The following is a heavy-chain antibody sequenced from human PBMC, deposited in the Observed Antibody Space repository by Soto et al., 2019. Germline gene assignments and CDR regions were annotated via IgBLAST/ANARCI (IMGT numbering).Heavy chain of an antibody. V-gene: IGHV3-11*06. J-gene: IGHJ6*02. Sequence: PGGSLRLSCAASGLTFSDYYMSWIRQAPGKGLEWVSYISSSSSYTNYADSVKGRFTISRDNAKNSLYLQMNSLRAEDTAVYYCARDWDYCSSTSCPTYYYYYGMDVWGQGTTVTVSS. CDR1: GLTFSDYY. D-gene: IGHD2-2*01. CDR3: ARDWDYCSSTSCPTYYYYYGMDV. CDR2: ISSSSSYT.